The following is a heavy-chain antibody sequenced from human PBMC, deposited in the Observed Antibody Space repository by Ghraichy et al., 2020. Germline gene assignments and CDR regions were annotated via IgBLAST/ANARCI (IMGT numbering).Heavy chain of an antibody. D-gene: IGHD3-22*01. CDR3: ARDLGYYDSSGYSGSGWDY. V-gene: IGHV3-48*01. CDR1: GFTFSSYS. CDR2: ISSSSSTI. J-gene: IGHJ4*02. Sequence: GGSLRLSCAASGFTFSSYSMNWVRQAPGKGLEWVSYISSSSSTIYYADSVKGRLTISRDNAKNSLYLQMNSLRAEDTAVYYCARDLGYYDSSGYSGSGWDYWGQGTLVTVSS.